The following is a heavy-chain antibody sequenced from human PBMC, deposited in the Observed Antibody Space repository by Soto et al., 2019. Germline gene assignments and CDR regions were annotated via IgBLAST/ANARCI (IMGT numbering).Heavy chain of an antibody. Sequence: QVQLQEPGPGLVKPSETLSLTCTVSGGSISSYYWSWIRQPPGKGLEWIGYIYYSGSTNYNPSLKSRVTISVDTSKNQFSLKLSSVTAADTAVYYCARHAGGDRTAYYYYYYMDVWGKGTTVTVSS. CDR3: ARHAGGDRTAYYYYYYMDV. J-gene: IGHJ6*03. CDR2: IYYSGST. CDR1: GGSISSYY. D-gene: IGHD3-10*01. V-gene: IGHV4-59*08.